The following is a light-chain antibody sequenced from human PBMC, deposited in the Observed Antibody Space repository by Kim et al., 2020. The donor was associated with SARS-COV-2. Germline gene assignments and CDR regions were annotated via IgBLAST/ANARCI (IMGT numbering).Light chain of an antibody. J-gene: IGKJ1*01. CDR1: QSCDSAH. Sequence: PGERATLPCRASQSCDSAHLGWYQQKPGQAPRLLFSGASSRATGTPDRFSGSGSGTNFTLTISRREPEDFAVYYCKQYHNFRWTFGQGTKVDIK. CDR2: GAS. V-gene: IGKV3-20*01. CDR3: KQYHNFRWT.